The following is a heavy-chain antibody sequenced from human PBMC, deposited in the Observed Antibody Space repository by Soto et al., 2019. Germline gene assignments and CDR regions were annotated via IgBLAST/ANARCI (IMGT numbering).Heavy chain of an antibody. Sequence: SETLSLTCTVSDDSISSYYWAWIRQPPGKVLEWIAFTSHSGSTDHNPSLKSRVTMSVDTSKNQFSLRLTSVTAADTAVYFCARGVPSGRQPYFAYWGQGILVTVSS. CDR2: TSHSGST. CDR1: DDSISSYY. CDR3: ARGVPSGRQPYFAY. V-gene: IGHV4-59*01. J-gene: IGHJ4*02. D-gene: IGHD6-13*01.